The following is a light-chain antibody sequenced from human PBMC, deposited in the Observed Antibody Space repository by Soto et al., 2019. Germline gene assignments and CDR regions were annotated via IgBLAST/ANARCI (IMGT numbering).Light chain of an antibody. Sequence: QLVLTQSPSASASVGASVKLTCTLSSGPSSYAIAWHQQQPEKAPRYLMKFNSDGSHNKGDGSPDRFSGSSSGAEHYLTISNLQYEDEADYYCQTWGTGSHVVFGGGTKLTVL. CDR3: QTWGTGSHVV. V-gene: IGLV4-69*01. J-gene: IGLJ2*01. CDR1: SGPSSYA. CDR2: FNSDGSH.